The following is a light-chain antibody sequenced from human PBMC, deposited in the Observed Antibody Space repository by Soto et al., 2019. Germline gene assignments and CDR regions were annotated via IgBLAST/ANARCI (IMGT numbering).Light chain of an antibody. CDR2: GNH. J-gene: IGLJ2*01. Sequence: QLVLTQPPSVSGAPGQRVTITCTGSSSNVGAGYDVHWYQQLPGTAPKLLIYGNHNRPSGVPDRFSGSKSGTSASLAITGLQAEDGADYYCQSYDSSLSASVVFGGGTQLTVL. V-gene: IGLV1-40*01. CDR1: SSNVGAGYD. CDR3: QSYDSSLSASVV.